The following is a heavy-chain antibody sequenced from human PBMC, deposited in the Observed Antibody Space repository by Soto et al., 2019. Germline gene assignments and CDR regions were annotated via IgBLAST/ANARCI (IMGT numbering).Heavy chain of an antibody. V-gene: IGHV1-69*13. Sequence: GASVKVSCKASGGIFSSYAISWVRQAPGQGLEWMGGIIPIFGTANYAQKFQGRVTITADESTSTAYMELSSLRSEDTAVYYCAREIGADYYYYGMDVWGQGTTVTVSS. J-gene: IGHJ6*02. CDR3: AREIGADYYYYGMDV. CDR2: IIPIFGTA. CDR1: GGIFSSYA. D-gene: IGHD4-17*01.